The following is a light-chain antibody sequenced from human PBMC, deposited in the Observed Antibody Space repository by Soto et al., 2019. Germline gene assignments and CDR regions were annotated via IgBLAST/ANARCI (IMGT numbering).Light chain of an antibody. J-gene: IGKJ4*01. CDR1: QSISSW. CDR2: RAS. V-gene: IGKV1-5*03. Sequence: DIQMTQSPSALSASVGGKITITCRANQSISSWLAWYQQQPGKAPSLLIYRASTLESGVPSRFSGSGSGTEFSLSSSGLQPDASETYYYHQYQTYSFGGGTKVEIK. CDR3: HQYQTYS.